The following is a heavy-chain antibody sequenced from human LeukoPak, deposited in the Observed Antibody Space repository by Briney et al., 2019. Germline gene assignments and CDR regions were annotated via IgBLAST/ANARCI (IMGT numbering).Heavy chain of an antibody. D-gene: IGHD3-16*01. CDR3: ARDLGLQYYFDY. V-gene: IGHV3-33*01. CDR2: IWYDGSNK. Sequence: GGSLRFSCAASGFTFSSYGMHWVRQAPGKGLEWVAVIWYDGSNKYYADSVKGRFTISRDNSKNTLYLQMNSLRAEDTAVYYCARDLGLQYYFDYWGQGTLVTVSS. J-gene: IGHJ4*02. CDR1: GFTFSSYG.